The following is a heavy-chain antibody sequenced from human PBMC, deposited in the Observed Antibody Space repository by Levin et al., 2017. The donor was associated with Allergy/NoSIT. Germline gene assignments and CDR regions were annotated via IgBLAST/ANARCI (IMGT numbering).Heavy chain of an antibody. J-gene: IGHJ4*02. D-gene: IGHD3-22*01. Sequence: GESLKISCAASGFTFDDYGMSWVRQAPGKGLEWVSGINWNGCSTGYADSVKGRFTISRDNAKNSLYLQMNSLRAEDTALYHCARGHKYYYDSSGYSDYWGQGTLVTVSS. CDR3: ARGHKYYYDSSGYSDY. CDR1: GFTFDDYG. V-gene: IGHV3-20*01. CDR2: INWNGCST.